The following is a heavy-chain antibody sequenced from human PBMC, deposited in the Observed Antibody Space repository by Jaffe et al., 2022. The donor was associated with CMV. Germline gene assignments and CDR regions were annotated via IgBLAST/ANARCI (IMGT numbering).Heavy chain of an antibody. J-gene: IGHJ3*01. CDR3: ATLYYDYVWGSSPPISFDV. Sequence: QVHLVQSGAEVKKPGSSMKVSCKASGDTFLNYAISWVRQAPGEGLEWMGRIIPPLNIVNYAQSFQGKVTLTADKSTSTAYMELSSLRSEDTAVYYCATLYYDYVWGSSPPISFDVWGQGTLVTVSS. CDR2: IIPPLNIV. V-gene: IGHV1-69*09. D-gene: IGHD3-16*01. CDR1: GDTFLNYA.